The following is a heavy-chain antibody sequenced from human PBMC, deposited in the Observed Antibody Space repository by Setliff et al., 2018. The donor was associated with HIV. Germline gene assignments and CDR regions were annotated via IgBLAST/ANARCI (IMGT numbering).Heavy chain of an antibody. CDR2: MTSRHDGGTT. J-gene: IGHJ3*01. CDR1: GFTFSSAW. Sequence: ASGFTFSSAWMTWVRQCPGKGLEWLGRMTSRHDGGTTDYAAPVKGRFTFSRDDSTNTLYLQMNNLKIEDTAVYYCVTDDKVAFDVWGRGTMVTV. V-gene: IGHV3-15*01. CDR3: VTDDKVAFDV.